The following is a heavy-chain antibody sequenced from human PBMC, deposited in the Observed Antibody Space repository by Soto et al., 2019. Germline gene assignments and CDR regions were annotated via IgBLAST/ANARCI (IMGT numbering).Heavy chain of an antibody. J-gene: IGHJ4*02. CDR1: GGSVSSSSYY. CDR3: ARDHTRMYYFDY. V-gene: IGHV4-61*01. CDR2: IYYSGST. Sequence: QVQLQESGPGLVKPSETLSLTCTVSGGSVSSSSYYWNWIRQPPGKGLEWIGYIYYSGSTNYNPSLTSRVTISVDTSTYQFSVKLSSVTAADTAVYYCARDHTRMYYFDYWGQGTMVTASS. D-gene: IGHD2-8*01.